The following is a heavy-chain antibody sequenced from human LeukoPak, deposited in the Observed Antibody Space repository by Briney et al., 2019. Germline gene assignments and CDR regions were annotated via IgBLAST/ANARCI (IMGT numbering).Heavy chain of an antibody. CDR2: IIPIFGTA. CDR1: GGTFSNYG. Sequence: SVKVSCKASGGTFSNYGISWVRQAPGQGLEWMGGIIPIFGTANYAQKFQGRVTITADESTSTAYMELSSLRSEDTAVYYCARFSTAAGTADYWGQGTLVTVSS. D-gene: IGHD6-13*01. V-gene: IGHV1-69*01. CDR3: ARFSTAAGTADY. J-gene: IGHJ4*02.